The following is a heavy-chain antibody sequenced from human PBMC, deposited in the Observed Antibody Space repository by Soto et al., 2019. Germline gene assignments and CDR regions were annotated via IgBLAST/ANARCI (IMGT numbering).Heavy chain of an antibody. CDR1: GDSVSSNSAA. J-gene: IGHJ5*02. CDR3: ARGRSGYDRNMYNWFDP. Sequence: QVPLQQSGPGLVKPSQTLSLTCAISGDSVSSNSAAWNWIRQSPSRGLEWLGRTYYRSKWYNDYAVSVKSRITSSPDTSKNQFSLQLNSVTPEDTAVYYCARGRSGYDRNMYNWFDPWGQGTLVTVSS. CDR2: TYYRSKWYN. V-gene: IGHV6-1*01. D-gene: IGHD5-12*01.